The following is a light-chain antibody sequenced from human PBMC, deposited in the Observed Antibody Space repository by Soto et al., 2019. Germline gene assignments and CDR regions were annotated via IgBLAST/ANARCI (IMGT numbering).Light chain of an antibody. CDR3: QQLYTLPFT. V-gene: IGKV1-9*01. CDR2: EAS. J-gene: IGKJ5*01. Sequence: DIQLTQSPALLSSSIRERFTITCRASHDISTFLAWYQQKPGKAPKLLIYEASTLQSGVPSRFSGSGSGTEFTLTISGLLPEDFAAYHCQQLYTLPFTFGQGTRLEIK. CDR1: HDISTF.